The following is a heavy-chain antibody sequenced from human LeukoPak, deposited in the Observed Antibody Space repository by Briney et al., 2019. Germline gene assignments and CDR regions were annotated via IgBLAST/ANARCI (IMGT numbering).Heavy chain of an antibody. CDR3: ARLHIVVVVAATLSGISDWFDP. D-gene: IGHD2-15*01. V-gene: IGHV4-39*07. J-gene: IGHJ5*02. CDR1: GGSISSSNYY. Sequence: SETLSLTCTVSGGSISSSNYYWGCIRQPPGKGLEWIGEINHSGSTNYNPSLKSRVTISVDTSKNQFSLKLSSVTAADTAVYYCARLHIVVVVAATLSGISDWFDPWGQGTLVTVSS. CDR2: INHSGST.